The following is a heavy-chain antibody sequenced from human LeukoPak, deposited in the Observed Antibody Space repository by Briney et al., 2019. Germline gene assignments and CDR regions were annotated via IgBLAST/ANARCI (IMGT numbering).Heavy chain of an antibody. J-gene: IGHJ4*02. CDR1: GFTFTNAW. Sequence: GGSLRLSCVDSGFTFTNAWMSWVRQAPGKGLEWIGRIKSKTDGETTNYAEPVRGRFTISRDDSKSAVYLQMNSLKIEDTAIYYCARDSPDYGGKGFDYWGQGTLVTVSS. CDR3: ARDSPDYGGKGFDY. D-gene: IGHD4-23*01. CDR2: IKSKTDGETT. V-gene: IGHV3-15*01.